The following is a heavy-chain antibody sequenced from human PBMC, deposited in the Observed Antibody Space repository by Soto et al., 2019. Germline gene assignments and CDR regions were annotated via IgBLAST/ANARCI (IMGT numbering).Heavy chain of an antibody. D-gene: IGHD6-19*01. Sequence: QVQLVESGGGVVQPGRSLRLSRAASGFTFSSYAMHWVRQAPGKGLEWVAVISYDGSNKYYADSVKGRFTISRDNSKNTLYLQMNSLRAEDTAVYYCARGLIAVAGTFDYWGQGTLVTVSS. V-gene: IGHV3-30-3*01. CDR1: GFTFSSYA. CDR2: ISYDGSNK. J-gene: IGHJ4*02. CDR3: ARGLIAVAGTFDY.